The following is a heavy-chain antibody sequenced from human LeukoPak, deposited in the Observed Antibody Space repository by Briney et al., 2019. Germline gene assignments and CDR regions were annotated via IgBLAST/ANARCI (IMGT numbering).Heavy chain of an antibody. Sequence: ASVKVSCKASGYTSTGYYMYWVRQAPGQGLEWMGWINPNSGGTNYAQKFQGRVTMTRVTSINTAYMELSRLRSDDTAVYYCARDFLHVYYYDSTGYVRGAFDIWGQGTMVTVSS. CDR1: GYTSTGYY. CDR3: ARDFLHVYYYDSTGYVRGAFDI. D-gene: IGHD3-22*01. CDR2: INPNSGGT. V-gene: IGHV1-2*02. J-gene: IGHJ3*02.